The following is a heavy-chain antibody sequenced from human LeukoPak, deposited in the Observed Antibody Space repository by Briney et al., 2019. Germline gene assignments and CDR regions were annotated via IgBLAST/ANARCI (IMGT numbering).Heavy chain of an antibody. CDR3: AREAAVLIRGYFDY. J-gene: IGHJ4*02. Sequence: GGSLRLSCAASGFTFDDYGMSWVRQAPGKGLEWVSGINWNGDRTGYADSVKGRFTISRDNAKNFLYLQMNSLRAEDTALYYCAREAAVLIRGYFDYWGQGTLVTVSS. V-gene: IGHV3-20*04. CDR2: INWNGDRT. D-gene: IGHD2-21*01. CDR1: GFTFDDYG.